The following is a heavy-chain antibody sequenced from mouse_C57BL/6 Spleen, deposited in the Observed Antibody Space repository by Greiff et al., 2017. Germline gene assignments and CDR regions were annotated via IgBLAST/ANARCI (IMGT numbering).Heavy chain of an antibody. Sequence: DVHLVESGGGLVQPGGSLKLSCAASGFTFSDYGMAWVRQAPRKGPEWVAFISNLAYSIYYADTVTGRLTISRENAKNTLYLEMSSLRSEDTAMYYCASLYDGYYLFAYWGQGTLVTVSA. D-gene: IGHD2-3*01. CDR2: ISNLAYSI. V-gene: IGHV5-15*01. CDR1: GFTFSDYG. CDR3: ASLYDGYYLFAY. J-gene: IGHJ3*01.